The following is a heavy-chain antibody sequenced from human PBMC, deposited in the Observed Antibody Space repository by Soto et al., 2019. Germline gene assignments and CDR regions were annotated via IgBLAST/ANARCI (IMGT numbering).Heavy chain of an antibody. CDR1: GFTFSNYV. D-gene: IGHD6-13*01. Sequence: GSLRLSCAASGFTFSNYVMHWVRQAKGKGLEWVAVISYDGSNKYYADSVKGRFTISRDNSKNRLYRQMNSLRAEDTDVYYWAFLATDAFDNWRQGTLVTTYS. V-gene: IGHV3-30*03. J-gene: IGHJ4*02. CDR2: ISYDGSNK. CDR3: AFLATDAFDN.